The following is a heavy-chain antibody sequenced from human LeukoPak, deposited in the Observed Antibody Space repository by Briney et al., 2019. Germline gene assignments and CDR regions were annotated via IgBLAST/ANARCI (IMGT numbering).Heavy chain of an antibody. CDR3: ARHNYDFWSGYYADDAFDI. CDR2: IYTSGST. D-gene: IGHD3-3*01. Sequence: PSETLSLTCTVSGGSISSYYWSWIRQPPGKGLKWIGYIYTSGSTNYNPSLKSRVTISVDTSKNQFSLKLSSVTAADTAVYYCARHNYDFWSGYYADDAFDIWGQGTMVTVSS. V-gene: IGHV4-4*09. CDR1: GGSISSYY. J-gene: IGHJ3*02.